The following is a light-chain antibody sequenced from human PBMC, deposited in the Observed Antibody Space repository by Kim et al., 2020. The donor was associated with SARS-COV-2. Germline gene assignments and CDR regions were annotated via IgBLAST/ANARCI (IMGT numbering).Light chain of an antibody. CDR3: TASVDSGTWV. CDR1: NSDIGANNH. V-gene: IGLV2-14*03. J-gene: IGLJ3*02. CDR2: GVA. Sequence: QSVLAQPASVSGSPGQSITISCTGTNSDIGANNHVSWYQHHPGKAPQLMIYGVARRPSGVSSRFSGSKSGNTASLTISGLQAEDEAHYSCTASVDSGTWVFGGGTKVTVL.